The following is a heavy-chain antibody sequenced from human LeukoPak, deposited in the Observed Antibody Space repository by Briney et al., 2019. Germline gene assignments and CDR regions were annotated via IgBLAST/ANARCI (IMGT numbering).Heavy chain of an antibody. CDR2: ISSDGNTE. V-gene: IGHV3-48*03. D-gene: IGHD2-8*01. CDR1: GFSFSSYP. Sequence: PGGSLRLSCAAAGFSFSSYPMNWVRQAPGKGLEWVSHISSDGNTESYVDAPRGRFTMSRDNDKNSLFLLINSLRVEDTALYYCARDSVNGPFVISLDLWGQGALVTVSS. J-gene: IGHJ4*02. CDR3: ARDSVNGPFVISLDL.